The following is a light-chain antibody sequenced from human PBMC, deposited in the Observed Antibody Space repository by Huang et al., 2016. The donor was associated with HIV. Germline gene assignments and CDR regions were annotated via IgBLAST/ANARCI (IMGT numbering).Light chain of an antibody. CDR3: QHYNNWPPWT. CDR1: AGVSNN. V-gene: IGKV3D-15*01. Sequence: IVMTQSPVTLSVSPGERATLSCRASAGVSNNVAWYQQRPGQTPRLLLHGASTRHTDGPAQFSGRGSGTEFTLTITNLQHEDSAVYYCQHYNNWPPWTFGPGTQVEI. J-gene: IGKJ1*01. CDR2: GAS.